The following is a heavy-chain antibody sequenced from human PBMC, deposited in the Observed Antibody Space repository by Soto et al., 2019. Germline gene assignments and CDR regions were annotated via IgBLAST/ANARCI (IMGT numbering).Heavy chain of an antibody. CDR3: ASERQWLESAYAFDM. D-gene: IGHD6-19*01. CDR1: GYTFTSYY. J-gene: IGHJ3*02. Sequence: ASVKVSCKASGYTFTSYYMHWVRQAPGQGLEWMGIINPSGGSTSYAQKFQGRVTMTRDTSTSTVYMELSSLRSEDTAVYYCASERQWLESAYAFDMWGQGKMVTV. CDR2: INPSGGST. V-gene: IGHV1-46*01.